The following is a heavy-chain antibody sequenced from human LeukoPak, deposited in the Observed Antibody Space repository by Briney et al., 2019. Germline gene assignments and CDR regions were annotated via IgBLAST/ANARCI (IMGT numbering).Heavy chain of an antibody. CDR1: GFTFSDYY. V-gene: IGHV3-11*04. Sequence: PGGSLRLSCAASGFTFSDYYMNWVRQAPGKGLEWVSSISTSGSTIYYADSVKGRFTISRDNARNSLYLQVDSLRAEDTAVFYCARDGPGYSFDYWGQGTLVTVSS. CDR2: ISTSGSTI. D-gene: IGHD5-18*01. J-gene: IGHJ4*02. CDR3: ARDGPGYSFDY.